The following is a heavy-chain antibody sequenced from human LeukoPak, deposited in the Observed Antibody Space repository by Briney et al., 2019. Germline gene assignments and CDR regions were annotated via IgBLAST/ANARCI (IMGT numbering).Heavy chain of an antibody. D-gene: IGHD4-17*01. Sequence: TGGSLRLSCAASGFSFTDYPMNWVRQAPGKGLEWVSVIYSGGSTYYADSVKGRFTTSRDNSKNTLYLQMNSLRAEDTAVYYCARVDYGDYGFDYWGQGTLVTVSS. CDR3: ARVDYGDYGFDY. CDR1: GFSFTDYP. V-gene: IGHV3-66*01. CDR2: IYSGGST. J-gene: IGHJ4*02.